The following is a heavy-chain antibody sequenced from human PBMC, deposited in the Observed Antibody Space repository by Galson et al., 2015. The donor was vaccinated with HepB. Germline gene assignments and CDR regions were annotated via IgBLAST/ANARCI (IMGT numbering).Heavy chain of an antibody. D-gene: IGHD3-22*01. CDR2: ISSSSSTI. CDR1: GFTFSIYS. V-gene: IGHV3-48*02. Sequence: SLRLSCAASGFTFSIYSMSWVRQAPGKGLDWVSYISSSSSTIYYADSVNGRFTISRDNAKNSLYLQMNSLRDEDTAVYYCARRGYYYDHYFDCWGQGTLVTVSS. J-gene: IGHJ4*02. CDR3: ARRGYYYDHYFDC.